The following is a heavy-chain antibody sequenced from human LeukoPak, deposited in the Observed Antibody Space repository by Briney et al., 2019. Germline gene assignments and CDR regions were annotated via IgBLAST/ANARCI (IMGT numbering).Heavy chain of an antibody. CDR2: TYHSGST. CDR3: ARDIVVVPAAMRGWFDP. D-gene: IGHD2-2*01. J-gene: IGHJ5*02. CDR1: GYSISSGYY. V-gene: IGHV4-38-2*01. Sequence: SETLSLTCAVSGYSISSGYYWGWIRQPPGKGLEWIGSTYHSGSTYYNPSLKSRVTISVDTSKNQFSLKLSSLTAADTAVYYCARDIVVVPAAMRGWFDPWGQGTLVTVSS.